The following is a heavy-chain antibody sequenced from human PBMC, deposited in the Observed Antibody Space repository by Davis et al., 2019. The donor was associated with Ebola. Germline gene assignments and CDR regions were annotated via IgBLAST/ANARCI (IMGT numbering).Heavy chain of an antibody. CDR2: IGTYNGNT. CDR3: ARGDQGVIITAMDV. CDR1: GYTFTSYG. V-gene: IGHV1-18*01. J-gene: IGHJ6*02. Sequence: AASVKVSCKASGYTFTSYGITWVRQAPGQGLEWMGWIGTYNGNTNYAQKFQGRVTITADESTSTAYMELSSLRSEDTAVYYCARGDQGVIITAMDVWGQGTTVTVSS. D-gene: IGHD3-10*01.